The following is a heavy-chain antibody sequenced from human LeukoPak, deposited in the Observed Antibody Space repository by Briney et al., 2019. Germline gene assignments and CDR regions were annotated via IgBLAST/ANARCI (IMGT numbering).Heavy chain of an antibody. CDR1: GFTFRSYC. J-gene: IGHJ4*02. V-gene: IGHV3-74*01. D-gene: IGHD3-10*01. Sequence: GGSLRLSCAASGFTFRSYCMRWVRQAPGKGLVWVSHISGDESRTTYADSVQGRFTISRDNAKNTLYLQMNSLRVEDTAVYYCVKKDGYYYGSETYYRHWSQGTLVTVSS. CDR2: ISGDESRT. CDR3: VKKDGYYYGSETYYRH.